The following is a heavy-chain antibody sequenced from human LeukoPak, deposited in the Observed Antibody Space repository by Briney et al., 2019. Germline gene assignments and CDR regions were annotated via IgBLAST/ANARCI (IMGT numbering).Heavy chain of an antibody. CDR3: ARVDTQQLVDAFDI. Sequence: GGSPRLSCAASGFTFSSYSMNWVRQAPGKGLEWVSSISSSSSYIYYADSVKGRFTISRDNAKNSLYLQMNSLRAEDTAVYYCARVDTQQLVDAFDIWGQGTMVTVSS. D-gene: IGHD6-6*01. CDR1: GFTFSSYS. V-gene: IGHV3-21*01. J-gene: IGHJ3*02. CDR2: ISSSSSYI.